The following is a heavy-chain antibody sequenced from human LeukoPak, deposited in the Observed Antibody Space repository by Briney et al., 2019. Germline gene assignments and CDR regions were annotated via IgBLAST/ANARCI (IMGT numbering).Heavy chain of an antibody. CDR3: ARESYYDSSGYYSGDY. V-gene: IGHV3-21*06. J-gene: IGHJ4*02. CDR1: GFTFSSYS. CDR2: ITSSSSYI. Sequence: PGGSLRLSCAASGFTFSSYSMNWVRQAPGKGLEWVSSITSSSSYINYADSVKGRFTISRDNAKNSLYLQMNSLRAEDTAVYYCARESYYDSSGYYSGDYWGQGTLVTVSS. D-gene: IGHD3-22*01.